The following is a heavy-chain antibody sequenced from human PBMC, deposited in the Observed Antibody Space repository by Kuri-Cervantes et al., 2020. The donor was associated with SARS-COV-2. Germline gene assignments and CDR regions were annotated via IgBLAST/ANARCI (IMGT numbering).Heavy chain of an antibody. D-gene: IGHD6-13*01. J-gene: IGHJ4*02. CDR2: INPNSGGT. CDR1: GYTFTGYY. V-gene: IGHV1-2*02. Sequence: ASVKVSCKASGYTFTGYYMHWVRQAPGQGLEWMGWINPNSGGTNYTQKFRGRVTMTRDTSISTAYMELSRLRSDDTAVYYCARGSAAGHYFDYWGQGTLVTVSS. CDR3: ARGSAAGHYFDY.